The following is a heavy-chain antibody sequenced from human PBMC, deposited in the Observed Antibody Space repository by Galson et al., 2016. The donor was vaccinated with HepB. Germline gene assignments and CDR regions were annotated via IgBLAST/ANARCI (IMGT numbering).Heavy chain of an antibody. CDR3: ARDRIAVAAGHNGLDV. CDR1: CYTSTNYG. Sequence: SVKFSCKTSCYTSTNYGITWVRQAPGQWLEWMGWISSYNGHTVYAQKVQARVTVTTDTSTITAYMELTPLRFDDTAVYYCARDRIAVAAGHNGLDVWGQGTTVTVSS. V-gene: IGHV1-18*01. J-gene: IGHJ6*02. D-gene: IGHD6-19*01. CDR2: ISSYNGHT.